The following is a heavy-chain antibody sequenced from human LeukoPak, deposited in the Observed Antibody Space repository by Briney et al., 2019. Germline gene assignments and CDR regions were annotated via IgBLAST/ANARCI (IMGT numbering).Heavy chain of an antibody. CDR3: ASMYDSSGYYKY. Sequence: SETLSLTCTVSGGSISSYYWSWIRQPPGKGLEWIGYIYYSGSTNYNPSLKSRVTISVDTSKNQFSLKLSSVTAADTAVYYCASMYDSSGYYKYWGQGTLVTVSS. CDR2: IYYSGST. V-gene: IGHV4-59*12. D-gene: IGHD3-22*01. CDR1: GGSISSYY. J-gene: IGHJ4*02.